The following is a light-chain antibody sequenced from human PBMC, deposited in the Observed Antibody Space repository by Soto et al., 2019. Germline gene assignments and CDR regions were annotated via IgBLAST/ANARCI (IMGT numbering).Light chain of an antibody. V-gene: IGLV2-23*01. Sequence: QSVLTQPASVSGSPGQSITISCTGISSDVGSYNLVSWYQQHPGKAPKLMIYEGSKRPSGVSNRFSGSKSGNTASLTISGLQAEDEADYYCCSYAGSSLVFGGGTKLTVL. CDR3: CSYAGSSLV. CDR1: SSDVGSYNL. J-gene: IGLJ2*01. CDR2: EGS.